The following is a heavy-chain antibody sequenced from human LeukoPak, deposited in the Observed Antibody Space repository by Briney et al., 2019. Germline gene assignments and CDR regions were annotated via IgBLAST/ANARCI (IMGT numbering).Heavy chain of an antibody. V-gene: IGHV3-73*01. CDR1: GFTFSVSA. J-gene: IGHJ3*02. CDR3: SRHDSSIVGGNDAFDI. CDR2: IRSKGNSYET. Sequence: GGSLRLSCAASGFTFSVSAMHCVRQASGKGLEGVGRIRSKGNSYETAYDASVTGRFNISRDDSKNTAYLQMNSLKTEETAVYYCSRHDSSIVGGNDAFDIWGQGTMVTVSS. D-gene: IGHD1-26*01.